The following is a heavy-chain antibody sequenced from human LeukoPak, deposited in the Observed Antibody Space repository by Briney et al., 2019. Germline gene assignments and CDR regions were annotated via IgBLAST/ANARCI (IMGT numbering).Heavy chain of an antibody. Sequence: AASVKVSCKASGLSLTHDGINWMRQAPGQGLEWMGWISADNGNTNYAKNLQARVVMTIDTSTRTAYMELRSLKFDDTAVYYCVRERAYLSDSSGLGDAFDIWGQGTMVTVSS. V-gene: IGHV1-18*01. CDR2: ISADNGNT. D-gene: IGHD3-22*01. J-gene: IGHJ3*02. CDR1: GLSLTHDG. CDR3: VRERAYLSDSSGLGDAFDI.